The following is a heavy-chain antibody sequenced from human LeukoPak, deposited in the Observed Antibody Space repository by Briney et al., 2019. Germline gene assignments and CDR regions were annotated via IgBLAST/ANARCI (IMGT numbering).Heavy chain of an antibody. Sequence: ASVKVSCKASGYTFTSYDINWVRQATGQGLEWMGWMNPNSGNTGYAQKFQGRVTITRNTSISTAYMELSSLRSEDTAVYYCARGADDYGDYGYAFDIWGQGTMVTASS. J-gene: IGHJ3*02. V-gene: IGHV1-8*03. D-gene: IGHD4-17*01. CDR3: ARGADDYGDYGYAFDI. CDR2: MNPNSGNT. CDR1: GYTFTSYD.